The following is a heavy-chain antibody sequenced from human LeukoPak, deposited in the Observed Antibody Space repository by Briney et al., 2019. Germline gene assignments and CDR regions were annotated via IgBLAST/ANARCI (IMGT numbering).Heavy chain of an antibody. Sequence: GESLKISCKGSGYSFTSYWIGWVRQKPGKGLEWMGIIYPGDSDTRYSPSFQGQVTISADKSISTAYLQWSSLKASDTAMYYCARHYYYDSSGYYDCFDYWGQGTLVTVSS. D-gene: IGHD3-22*01. CDR2: IYPGDSDT. CDR3: ARHYYYDSSGYYDCFDY. CDR1: GYSFTSYW. J-gene: IGHJ4*02. V-gene: IGHV5-51*01.